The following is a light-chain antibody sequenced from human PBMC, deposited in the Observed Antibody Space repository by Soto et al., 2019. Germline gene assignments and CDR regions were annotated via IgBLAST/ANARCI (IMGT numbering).Light chain of an antibody. CDR1: QGIGSY. V-gene: IGKV1-9*01. CDR3: QQLSTYPST. CDR2: AAS. J-gene: IGKJ4*01. Sequence: DIQITQSPSSLSASVGDRVTITCRASQGIGSYLAWYQQKPGEAPKLLIFAASTLQSGVPSRFSGSGSGTDFTLTISSLQAEDFATYYCQQLSTYPSTFGGGTKVDIK.